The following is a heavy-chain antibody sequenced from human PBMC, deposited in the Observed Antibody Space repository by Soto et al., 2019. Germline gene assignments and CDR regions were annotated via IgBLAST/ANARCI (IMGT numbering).Heavy chain of an antibody. Sequence: QVQLQESGPGLVKPSETLSLTCTISGGSLSGNSYYRSWIRQPPGKGLEWIGYIYHSGSTHNNPSLESRVTISVDTSKTQFSLKLTSVTAADTAAYYCARASGRITIFGIVIAHYYYGMDVWGQGTTVTVSS. D-gene: IGHD3-3*01. CDR1: GGSLSGNSYY. J-gene: IGHJ6*02. V-gene: IGHV4-61*01. CDR3: ARASGRITIFGIVIAHYYYGMDV. CDR2: IYHSGST.